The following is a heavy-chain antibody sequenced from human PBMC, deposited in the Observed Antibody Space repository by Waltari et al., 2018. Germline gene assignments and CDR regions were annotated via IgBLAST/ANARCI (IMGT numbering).Heavy chain of an antibody. CDR3: ARPRLWYSGGYYFDY. CDR2: IYYSGGT. J-gene: IGHJ4*02. D-gene: IGHD1-26*01. Sequence: QLQLQESGPGLVKPSETLSLTCTVSGGSITSSSYYWGGIRQPQGKGLEWIGSIYYSGGTYYNPSRKSRLTISGDTSKNQFSLKVSSWTAADTAVYYCARPRLWYSGGYYFDYWGQGTLVTVSS. V-gene: IGHV4-39*01. CDR1: GGSITSSSYY.